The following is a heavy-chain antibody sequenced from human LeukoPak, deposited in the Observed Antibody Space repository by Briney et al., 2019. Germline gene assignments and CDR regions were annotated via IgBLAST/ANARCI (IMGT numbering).Heavy chain of an antibody. V-gene: IGHV3-23*01. CDR1: GFTFSSYA. D-gene: IGHD6-19*01. Sequence: PGGSLRLSCAASGFTFSSYAMSWVRQAPGKGLEWVSAISGSGGSTYYADSVKGRFTISRDNSKNTLYLQMNSLRAEDTAVYYCAKRVSGGWSSQNDYWGQGTPVTVSS. J-gene: IGHJ4*02. CDR2: ISGSGGST. CDR3: AKRVSGGWSSQNDY.